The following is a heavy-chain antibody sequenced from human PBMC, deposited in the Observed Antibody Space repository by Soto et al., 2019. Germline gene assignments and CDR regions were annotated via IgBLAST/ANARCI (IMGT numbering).Heavy chain of an antibody. V-gene: IGHV5-10-1*01. J-gene: IGHJ5*02. D-gene: IGHD3-22*01. CDR3: ARHEPLMDWRPPHDRFDP. CDR2: IDASDSSA. CDR1: GYTFTSYW. Sequence: GESLKISCKGSGYTFTSYWISWVRQMPGKGLEWMGRIDASDSSANYSPSFQGHVTISADKSISAAYLQWSSLKASDTAMYYCARHEPLMDWRPPHDRFDPCGEGTMVTV.